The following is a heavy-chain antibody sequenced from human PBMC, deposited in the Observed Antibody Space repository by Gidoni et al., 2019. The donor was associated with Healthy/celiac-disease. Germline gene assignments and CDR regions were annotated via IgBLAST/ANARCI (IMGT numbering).Heavy chain of an antibody. Sequence: QVQLVQSGAEVKKPGASVKVSCKASGYTFTSYYMHWVRQAPGQGLEWMGIINPSGGSTSYEQKFQGRVTMTRDTSTSTVYMELSSLRSEDTAVYYCAREWSPHYDILTGINDAFDIWGQGTMVTVSS. CDR1: GYTFTSYY. D-gene: IGHD3-9*01. CDR3: AREWSPHYDILTGINDAFDI. V-gene: IGHV1-46*01. J-gene: IGHJ3*02. CDR2: INPSGGST.